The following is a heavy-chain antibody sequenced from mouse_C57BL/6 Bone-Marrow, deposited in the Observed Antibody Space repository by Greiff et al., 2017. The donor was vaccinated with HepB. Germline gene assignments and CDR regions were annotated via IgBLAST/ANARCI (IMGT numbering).Heavy chain of an antibody. CDR2: ISSGGSYT. CDR3: AGTTVVEGFAY. CDR1: GFTFSSYG. D-gene: IGHD1-1*01. J-gene: IGHJ3*01. Sequence: EVHLVESGGDLVKPGGSLKLSCAASGFTFSSYGMSWVRQTPDKRLEWVATISSGGSYTYYPDSVKGRFTISRDNAKNTLYLQMSSLKSEDTAMYYCAGTTVVEGFAYWGQGTLVTVSA. V-gene: IGHV5-6*01.